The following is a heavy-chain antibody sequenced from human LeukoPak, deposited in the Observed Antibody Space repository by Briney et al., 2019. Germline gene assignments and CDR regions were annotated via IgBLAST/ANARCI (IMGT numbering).Heavy chain of an antibody. V-gene: IGHV1-2*02. J-gene: IGHJ3*02. Sequence: ASVKVSCKASGYTFTGYYMHWVRQAPGQGLEWMGWINPNSGGTNYAQKFQGRVTMTRDTSISTAYMELSRLRSDGTAVYYCARPRTPIVVVPYDAFDIWGQGTMVTVSS. CDR3: ARPRTPIVVVPYDAFDI. CDR1: GYTFTGYY. CDR2: INPNSGGT. D-gene: IGHD3-22*01.